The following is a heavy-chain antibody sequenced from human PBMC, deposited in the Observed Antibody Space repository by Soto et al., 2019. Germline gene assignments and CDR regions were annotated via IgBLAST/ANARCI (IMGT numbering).Heavy chain of an antibody. D-gene: IGHD4-4*01. CDR1: GGTFSSYA. J-gene: IGHJ6*02. CDR3: ARELHDYSNQNYYYYGMDV. Sequence: SVKVSCKASGGTFSSYAISWVRQAPGQGLGWMGGIIPIFGTANYAQKFQGRVTITADESTSTAYMELSSLRSEDTAVYYCARELHDYSNQNYYYYGMDVWGQGTTVTVSS. V-gene: IGHV1-69*13. CDR2: IIPIFGTA.